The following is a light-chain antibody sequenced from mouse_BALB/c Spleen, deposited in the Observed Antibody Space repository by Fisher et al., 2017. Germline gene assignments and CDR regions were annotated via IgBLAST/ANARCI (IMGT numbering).Light chain of an antibody. V-gene: IGKV4-78*01. Sequence: IVLTQTPAILSASPGEKVTMTCTASSSVSSSYLHWYQQKPRSSPKPWIYLTSNLASGVPARFSGSGSGTSYSLTISSMEAEDAATYYCQQYSGYPFTFGSGTKLEIK. J-gene: IGKJ4*01. CDR2: LTS. CDR1: SSVSSSY. CDR3: QQYSGYPFT.